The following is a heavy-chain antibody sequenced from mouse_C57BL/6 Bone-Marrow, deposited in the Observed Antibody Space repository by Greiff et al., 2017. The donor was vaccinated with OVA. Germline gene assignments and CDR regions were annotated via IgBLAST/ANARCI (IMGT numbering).Heavy chain of an antibody. V-gene: IGHV14-1*01. CDR2: IDPEDGDT. Sequence: DVKLQESGAELVRPGASVKLSCTASGFNIKDYYMHWVKQRTEQGLEWIGRIDPEDGDTEYAPKFQGKATITADTSSNTTYLQLSSLTSEYTAVYYCTVYYGSIYLYFDIYDTGTTITVSS. D-gene: IGHD1-1*01. CDR1: GFNIKDYY. J-gene: IGHJ1*03. CDR3: TVYYGSIYLYFDI.